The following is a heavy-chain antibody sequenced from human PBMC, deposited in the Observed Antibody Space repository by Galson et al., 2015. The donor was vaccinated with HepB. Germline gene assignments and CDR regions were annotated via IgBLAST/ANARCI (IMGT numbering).Heavy chain of an antibody. CDR1: GGSFSSRSYY. CDR2: VFYTGNT. CDR3: ARHNGDNFHYAMDV. V-gene: IGHV4-39*01. J-gene: IGHJ6*02. Sequence: ETLSLTCTVSGGSFSSRSYYWGWIRQSPGKRLEWIGSVFYTGNTYYIPSLKSRVTISADTSKNQVSLTLASVTAADTALYYCARHNGDNFHYAMDVWGQGTTVTVSS. D-gene: IGHD4/OR15-4a*01.